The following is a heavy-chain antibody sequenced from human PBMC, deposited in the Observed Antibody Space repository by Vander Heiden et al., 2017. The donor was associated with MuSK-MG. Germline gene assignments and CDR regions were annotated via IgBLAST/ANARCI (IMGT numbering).Heavy chain of an antibody. V-gene: IGHV1-8*01. CDR1: GYTFTSYD. CDR2: MNPNSGNT. CDR3: ARGDLRITIFGVVIIGSLDY. J-gene: IGHJ4*02. D-gene: IGHD3-3*01. Sequence: QVQLVQSGAEVKKPGASVKVSCKASGYTFTSYDINWVRQATGQGLEWMGWMNPNSGNTGYAQKFQGRVTMTRNTSISTAYMELSSLRSEDTAVYYCARGDLRITIFGVVIIGSLDYWGQGTLVTVSS.